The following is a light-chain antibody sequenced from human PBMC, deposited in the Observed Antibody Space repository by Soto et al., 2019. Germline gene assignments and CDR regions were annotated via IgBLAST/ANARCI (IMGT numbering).Light chain of an antibody. Sequence: DVQMTQSPSSLSASVGDRVTITCRASQSISSYLNWDQQKPGKAPRLLIYAASSLQSGVPSRFSGSGSGTDFTLTISSLQPEDFATYYCQQSYSTLVTFGQGTQLEIK. J-gene: IGKJ2*01. V-gene: IGKV1-39*01. CDR3: QQSYSTLVT. CDR2: AAS. CDR1: QSISSY.